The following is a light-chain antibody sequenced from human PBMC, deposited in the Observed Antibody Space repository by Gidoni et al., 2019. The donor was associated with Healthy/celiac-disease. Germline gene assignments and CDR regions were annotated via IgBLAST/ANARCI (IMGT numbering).Light chain of an antibody. CDR2: WVL. J-gene: IGKJ1*01. CDR1: QSLLHSNGSNY. Sequence: DVVMTQSTLSMPVTPGGPAAISCRSSQSLLHSNGSNYLYWYLQEPGQSPQHLSIWVLIGPPGVPDRFSGSGSCTDFIMKLSIVESEDVGVYYCMQALQGTFGQGTKVEIK. CDR3: MQALQGT. V-gene: IGKV2-28*01.